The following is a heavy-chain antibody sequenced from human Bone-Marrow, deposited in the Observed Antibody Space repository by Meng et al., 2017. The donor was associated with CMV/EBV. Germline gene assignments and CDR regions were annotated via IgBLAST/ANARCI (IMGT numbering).Heavy chain of an antibody. V-gene: IGHV5-51*01. CDR2: IYPGDSDT. CDR3: ARAPAGIVVVPAAPTRWAFDI. Sequence: KVSCKASGYTFTGYYMHWVRQAPGQGLEWMGIIYPGDSDTRYSPSFQGQVTISADKSISTAYLQWSSLKASDTAMYYCARAPAGIVVVPAAPTRWAFDIWGQGTMVTVSS. D-gene: IGHD2-2*01. J-gene: IGHJ3*02. CDR1: GYTFTGYY.